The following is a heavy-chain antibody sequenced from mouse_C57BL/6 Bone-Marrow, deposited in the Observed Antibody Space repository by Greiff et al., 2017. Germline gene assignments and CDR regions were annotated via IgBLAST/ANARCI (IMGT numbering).Heavy chain of an antibody. J-gene: IGHJ2*01. CDR3: ARPCEGLDY. CDR1: GYTFTSYG. Sequence: VQVVESGAELARPGASVKLSCKASGYTFTSYGISWVKQRTGQGLEWIGEIYPRSGNTYYNEKFKGKAPLTADKSSSTAYMQLRSLPSEASAVYFCARPCEGLDYWGQGTTLTVSS. CDR2: IYPRSGNT. V-gene: IGHV1-81*01. D-gene: IGHD3-3*01.